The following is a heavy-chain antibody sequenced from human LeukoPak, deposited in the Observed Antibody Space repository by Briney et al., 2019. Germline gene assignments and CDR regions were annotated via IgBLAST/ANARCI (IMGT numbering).Heavy chain of an antibody. V-gene: IGHV4-59*08. Sequence: SETLSLTCTVSGGSISSYYWSWLRQPPGKGLGWSGYIYYSGSTNYNPSLKSRVTISVDTSKNQFSLKLSSVTAADTAVYYCARQLGYSYGNDYWGQGTLVTVSS. J-gene: IGHJ4*02. CDR3: ARQLGYSYGNDY. CDR1: GGSISSYY. CDR2: IYYSGST. D-gene: IGHD5-18*01.